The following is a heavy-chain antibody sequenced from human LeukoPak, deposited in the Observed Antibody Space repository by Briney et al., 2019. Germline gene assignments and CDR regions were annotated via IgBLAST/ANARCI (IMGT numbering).Heavy chain of an antibody. CDR2: INPNGGST. J-gene: IGHJ5*02. CDR1: GYTFTSYY. D-gene: IGHD2-21*02. CDR3: ARGGITYYGRVTEDNWFDP. Sequence: ASVKVSCKASGYTFTSYYMHWVRQAPGQGLEWMGIINPNGGSTSYAQKFQGRVTMTRDMSTSTVYMELSSLRSEDTAVYYCARGGITYYGRVTEDNWFDPWGQGTLVTVSS. V-gene: IGHV1-46*01.